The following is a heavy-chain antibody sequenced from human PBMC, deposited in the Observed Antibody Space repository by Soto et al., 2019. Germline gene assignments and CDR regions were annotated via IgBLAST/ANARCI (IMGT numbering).Heavy chain of an antibody. Sequence: QVQLQESGPGLVKPSGTLSLTCAVSGDSVSSPYYWCWVRQPPGKGLEWIGEVFHTGTTSYNPSLRSRVTISMDKSINQFSRDLSSVTAADTAVYYCARSAGWYAIHAWGPGTLV. CDR2: VFHTGTT. D-gene: IGHD6-19*01. CDR1: GDSVSSPYY. J-gene: IGHJ5*02. CDR3: ARSAGWYAIHA. V-gene: IGHV4-4*02.